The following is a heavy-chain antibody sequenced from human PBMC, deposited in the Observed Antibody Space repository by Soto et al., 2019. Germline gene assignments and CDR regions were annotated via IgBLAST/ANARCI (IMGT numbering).Heavy chain of an antibody. D-gene: IGHD2-15*01. CDR3: ARDRGYCSGGSCYDYYYYYGMDV. Sequence: QVQLVQSGAEGKKPGASVKVSCKASGYTFTSYGISWVRQAPGQGLEWMGWSSAYNGNTNYAQKLQGRVTMTTDTSTSTAYMELRSLRSDDTAVYYCARDRGYCSGGSCYDYYYYYGMDVWGQGTTVTVSS. CDR1: GYTFTSYG. J-gene: IGHJ6*02. V-gene: IGHV1-18*04. CDR2: SSAYNGNT.